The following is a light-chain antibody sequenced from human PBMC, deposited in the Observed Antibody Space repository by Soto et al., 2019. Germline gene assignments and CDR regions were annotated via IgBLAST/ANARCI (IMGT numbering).Light chain of an antibody. J-gene: IGKJ1*01. CDR3: QKYNSVTPT. CDR2: ATS. V-gene: IGKV1-27*01. Sequence: DIQMTQSPSSLSASVGDRVPITCRASQGIGDYLAWYQQKPGKAPKLLIYATSALQSGVPSRFSGSRSGTDFTLTISSLQPEDVATYYCQKYNSVTPTFGQGTKVDIK. CDR1: QGIGDY.